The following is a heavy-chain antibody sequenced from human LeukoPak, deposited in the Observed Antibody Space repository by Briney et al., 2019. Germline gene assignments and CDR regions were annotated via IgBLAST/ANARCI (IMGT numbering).Heavy chain of an antibody. CDR3: ARRRSSGLLDY. V-gene: IGHV4-59*12. CDR1: GGSISSYY. CDR2: TYYSGST. D-gene: IGHD6-19*01. J-gene: IGHJ4*02. Sequence: SETLSLTCTVSGGSISSYYWSWIRQPPGKGLEWIGYTYYSGSTSYNPSLKSRVTISVDTSKNQFSLKLSSVTAADTAVYYCARRRSSGLLDYWGQGTLVTVSS.